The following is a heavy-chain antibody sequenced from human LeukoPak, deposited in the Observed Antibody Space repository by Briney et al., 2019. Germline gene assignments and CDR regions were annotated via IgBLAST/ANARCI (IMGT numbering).Heavy chain of an antibody. D-gene: IGHD2-8*01. V-gene: IGHV3-48*03. CDR1: GFTFSSYE. J-gene: IGHJ4*02. Sequence: GGSLRLSCAASGFTFSSYEMKWVRQAPGKGLEWFSYISSSGSTIYYADSVKGRFTISRDNAKNSLYLQMNSLRAEDTAVYYCARLNEYIDYWGQGTLVTVSS. CDR3: ARLNEYIDY. CDR2: ISSSGSTI.